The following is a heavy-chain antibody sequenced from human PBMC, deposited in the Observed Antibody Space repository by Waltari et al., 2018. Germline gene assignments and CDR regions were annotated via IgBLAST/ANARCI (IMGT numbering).Heavy chain of an antibody. CDR1: AGSISRGSYY. Sequence: QVQLQESGPGLVKPSQTLSLTCTVSAGSISRGSYYWSWIRQPAGKGLEWIGRIYTRGSTNYNPSLKSRVTISVDTSKNQFSLKLSSVTAADTAVYYCASTTGGKWYYFDYWGQGTLVTVSS. D-gene: IGHD4-17*01. CDR3: ASTTGGKWYYFDY. J-gene: IGHJ4*02. CDR2: IYTRGST. V-gene: IGHV4-61*02.